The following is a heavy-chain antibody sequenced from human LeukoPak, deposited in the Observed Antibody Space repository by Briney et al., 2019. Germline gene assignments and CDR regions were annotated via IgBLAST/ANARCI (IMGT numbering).Heavy chain of an antibody. CDR1: GYTLTELS. D-gene: IGHD3-9*01. CDR3: ARGVANFDWLLNDY. CDR2: FDPEDGET. V-gene: IGHV1-24*01. Sequence: ASVKVSCKVSGYTLTELSMHWVRQAPGKGLEWMGGFDPEDGETIYAQKLQGRVTMTTDTSTSTAYMELRSLRSDDTAVYYCARGVANFDWLLNDYWGQGTLVTVSS. J-gene: IGHJ4*02.